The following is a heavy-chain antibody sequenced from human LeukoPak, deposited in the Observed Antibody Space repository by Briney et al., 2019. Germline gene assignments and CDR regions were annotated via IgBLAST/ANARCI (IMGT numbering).Heavy chain of an antibody. V-gene: IGHV4-34*01. Sequence: SETLSLTCAVYGGSFSGYYWSWIRQPPGKGLEWIGEINHSGSTNYNPSLKSRVTISVDTSKNQFSLKLSSVTAADTAVYYCARGNYDILTGYYRVVDYWGQGTLVTVSS. CDR2: INHSGST. CDR1: GGSFSGYY. D-gene: IGHD3-9*01. CDR3: ARGNYDILTGYYRVVDY. J-gene: IGHJ4*02.